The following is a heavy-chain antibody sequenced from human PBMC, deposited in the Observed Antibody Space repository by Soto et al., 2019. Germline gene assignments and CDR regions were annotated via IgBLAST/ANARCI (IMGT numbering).Heavy chain of an antibody. J-gene: IGHJ3*02. V-gene: IGHV4-59*01. CDR1: GDCISNYY. Sequence: ASETLSLTCTVSGDCISNYYWSWIRLPPGKGLEWIGYIYCSGSTSYNPSLQSRVTISVDTSKNQFSLKLTSVTAADTAMYYCARQKAFFDAFDMWGRGTLVTVSS. CDR3: ARQKAFFDAFDM. CDR2: IYCSGST.